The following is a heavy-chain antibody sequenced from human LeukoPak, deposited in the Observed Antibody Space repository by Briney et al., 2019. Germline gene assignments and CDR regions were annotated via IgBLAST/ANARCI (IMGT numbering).Heavy chain of an antibody. CDR3: ATGGRRYYAD. J-gene: IGHJ4*02. Sequence: GGSLRLSCVVSGFMFSSNTMTWVRQAPGKGLEWVANIKEDGSEKHYVGSVKGRSTISRDNAKNSLYLQMNSLRAEDTAVYYCATGGRRYYADWGQGTLVTVSS. CDR1: GFMFSSNT. CDR2: IKEDGSEK. D-gene: IGHD2/OR15-2a*01. V-gene: IGHV3-7*01.